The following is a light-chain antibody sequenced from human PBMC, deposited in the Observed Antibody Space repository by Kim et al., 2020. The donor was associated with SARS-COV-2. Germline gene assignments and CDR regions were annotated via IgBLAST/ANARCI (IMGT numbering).Light chain of an antibody. CDR3: QQANSFPPT. V-gene: IGKV1-12*01. CDR2: AAS. CDR1: QRISSW. Sequence: ASVGDKVTITCRASQRISSWLAWYQQKPWKAPKLLIYAASSLQSVVPSRFSGSGSGTDFTLTISSLQPEDFATYYCQQANSFPPTFGPGTKVDIK. J-gene: IGKJ3*01.